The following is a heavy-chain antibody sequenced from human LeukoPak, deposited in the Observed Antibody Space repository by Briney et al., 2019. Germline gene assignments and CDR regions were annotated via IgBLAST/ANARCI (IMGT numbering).Heavy chain of an antibody. Sequence: SVKVSCKASGGTFSSYAISWVRQAPGQGLEWMGGIVPIFGTANHAQKFQGRVTITADESTSTAYMELSSLRSEDTAVYYCARVRLDYYYGMDVWGKGTTVTVSS. CDR2: IVPIFGTA. J-gene: IGHJ6*04. CDR3: ARVRLDYYYGMDV. D-gene: IGHD6-19*01. CDR1: GGTFSSYA. V-gene: IGHV1-69*13.